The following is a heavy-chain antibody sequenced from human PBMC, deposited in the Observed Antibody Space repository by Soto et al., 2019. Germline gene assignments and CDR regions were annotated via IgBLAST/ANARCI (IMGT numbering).Heavy chain of an antibody. D-gene: IGHD3-16*01. J-gene: IGHJ4*02. CDR3: ARDARNADYDY. CDR1: GFTFSTHA. V-gene: IGHV3-48*02. Sequence: EVQLVESGGGLVQPGGSLRLSCAVSGFTFSTHAMNWVRQAPGKGLEWVAYIHGTRSIIYYADSVKGRFTISRDNAKNSLFLQRDSLRDEDTAVYYGARDARNADYDYWGQGTLVTVSS. CDR2: IHGTRSII.